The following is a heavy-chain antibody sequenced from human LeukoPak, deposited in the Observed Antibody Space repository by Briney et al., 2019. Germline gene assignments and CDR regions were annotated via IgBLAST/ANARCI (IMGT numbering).Heavy chain of an antibody. D-gene: IGHD3-22*01. CDR3: ACITMIVVDSSFDY. V-gene: IGHV3-23*01. Sequence: PGGSLRLSCAASGFTFSDYYMSWIRQAPGKGLGWVSAISGSGGSTYYADSVKGRFTISRDNSKNTLYLQMNSLRAEDTAVYYCACITMIVVDSSFDYWGQGTLVTVSS. CDR2: ISGSGGST. CDR1: GFTFSDYY. J-gene: IGHJ4*02.